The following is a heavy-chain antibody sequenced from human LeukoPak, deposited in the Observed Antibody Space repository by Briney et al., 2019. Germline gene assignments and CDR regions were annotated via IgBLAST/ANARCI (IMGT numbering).Heavy chain of an antibody. CDR1: GGSISSYY. CDR2: IYTSGST. J-gene: IGHJ2*01. V-gene: IGHV4-4*09. CDR3: ARSFGTIAAAVGRHFDL. Sequence: SETLSLTCTVSGGSISSYYWSWIRQPPGKGLEWTGYIYTSGSTNYNPSLKSRVTISVDTSKNQFSLKLSSVTAADTAVYYCARSFGTIAAAVGRHFDLWGRGTLVTVSS. D-gene: IGHD6-13*01.